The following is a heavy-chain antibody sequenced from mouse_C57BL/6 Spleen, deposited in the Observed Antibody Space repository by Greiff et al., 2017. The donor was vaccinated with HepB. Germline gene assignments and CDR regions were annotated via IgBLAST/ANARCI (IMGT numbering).Heavy chain of an antibody. CDR1: GYTFTSYW. D-gene: IGHD1-1*02. CDR2: IDPSDSYT. V-gene: IGHV1-59*01. Sequence: QVQLKQPGAELVRPGTSVKLSCKASGYTFTSYWMHWVKQRPGQGLEWIGVIDPSDSYTNYNQKFKGKATLTVDTSSSTAYMQLSSLTSEDSAVYYCARGGLWGSMDYWGQGTSVTVSS. CDR3: ARGGLWGSMDY. J-gene: IGHJ4*01.